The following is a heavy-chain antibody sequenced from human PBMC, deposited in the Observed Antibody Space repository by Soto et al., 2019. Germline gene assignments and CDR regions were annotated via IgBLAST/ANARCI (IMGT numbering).Heavy chain of an antibody. V-gene: IGHV4-39*01. CDR1: GGSISSSNFY. Sequence: QLQLQESGPGLVKPSETLSLTCAVSGGSISSSNFYWGWFRQSPGKGLVWIGSIRYGGSTYYSPSLESRFTISVDTSKNQFSLNVSSVTAADTAVYYCAKDASCYSCGAWGQGALVTVAS. J-gene: IGHJ4*02. CDR2: IRYGGST. D-gene: IGHD2-15*01. CDR3: AKDASCYSCGA.